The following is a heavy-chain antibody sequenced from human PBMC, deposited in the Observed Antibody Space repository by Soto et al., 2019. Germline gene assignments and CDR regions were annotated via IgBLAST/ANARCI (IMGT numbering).Heavy chain of an antibody. CDR3: ARQRITGTPYAAFDI. D-gene: IGHD1-20*01. Sequence: RPSLHRSSNGAEDTFIIHGIGRVRQMQGKGLEWMGIIYPGDSDTRYSPSFQGQVTISAAKSISTADLQWSSLKASDTAMYYCARQRITGTPYAAFDIWGQGTMVTVSS. CDR1: EDTFIIHG. V-gene: IGHV5-51*01. J-gene: IGHJ3*02. CDR2: IYPGDSDT.